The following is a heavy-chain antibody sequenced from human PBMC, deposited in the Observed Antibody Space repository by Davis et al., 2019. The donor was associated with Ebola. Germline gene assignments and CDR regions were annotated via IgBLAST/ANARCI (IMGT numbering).Heavy chain of an antibody. CDR1: AYTFTSYY. J-gene: IGHJ6*02. V-gene: IGHV1-46*03. CDR3: ARVMTTGAFGGMDV. Sequence: AASVKVSCKASAYTFTSYYMHWVRQAPGQGLEWMGIINPSGGSTSNAQKFQGSVTMTRDTSTSTVYMELSSLRSEDTAVYYCARVMTTGAFGGMDVWGQGTTVTVSS. D-gene: IGHD4-17*01. CDR2: INPSGGST.